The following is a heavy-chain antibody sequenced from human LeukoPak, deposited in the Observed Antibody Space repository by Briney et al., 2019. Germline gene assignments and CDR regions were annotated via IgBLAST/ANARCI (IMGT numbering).Heavy chain of an antibody. Sequence: SETLSLTCAVSGYSISSGYYWGWIRPPPGKGLEWIGSIYHSGSTYYNPSLKSRVTISVDTSKNQFSLKLSSVTAADTAVYYCARFGWDGDHGRRYYYYMDVWGKGTTVTVSS. D-gene: IGHD4-17*01. CDR3: ARFGWDGDHGRRYYYYMDV. V-gene: IGHV4-38-2*01. CDR1: GYSISSGYY. CDR2: IYHSGST. J-gene: IGHJ6*03.